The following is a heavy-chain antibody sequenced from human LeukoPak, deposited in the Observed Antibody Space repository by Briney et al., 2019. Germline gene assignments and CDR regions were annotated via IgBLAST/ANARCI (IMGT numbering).Heavy chain of an antibody. Sequence: GGSLRLSCAASGFTFSSYGMHWVHQAPGKGLEWVAVISYDGSNKYYADSVKGRFTISRDNSKNTLYLQMNSLRAEDTAVYYCAKDVAAYYYDSSGYYARRGFDGYYFDYWGQGTLVTVSS. CDR2: ISYDGSNK. V-gene: IGHV3-30*18. CDR3: AKDVAAYYYDSSGYYARRGFDGYYFDY. J-gene: IGHJ4*02. CDR1: GFTFSSYG. D-gene: IGHD3-22*01.